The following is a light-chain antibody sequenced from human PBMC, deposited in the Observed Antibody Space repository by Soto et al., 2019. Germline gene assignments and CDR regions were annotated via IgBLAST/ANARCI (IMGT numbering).Light chain of an antibody. CDR2: AAS. V-gene: IGKV1-9*01. J-gene: IGKJ2*01. Sequence: DVPLTQSPSFLSASVGDRVTITCRGSQDVSSHLAWYQQIPGKGPKLLIYAASTLQSGVPSRFSGSGSGTEVTLAISSLQSEDFATYHCQQVNGYPHTFGPGTKLEIK. CDR1: QDVSSH. CDR3: QQVNGYPHT.